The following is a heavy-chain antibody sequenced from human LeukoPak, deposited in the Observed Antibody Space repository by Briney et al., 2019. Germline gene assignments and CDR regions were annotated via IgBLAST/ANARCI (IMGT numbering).Heavy chain of an antibody. CDR2: IYYSGST. V-gene: IGHV4-59*01. CDR1: GGSFSGYY. J-gene: IGHJ4*02. CDR3: ASATYYDFWSGYYV. D-gene: IGHD3-3*01. Sequence: SETLSLTCAVYGGSFSGYYWSWIRQPPGKGLEWIGYIYYSGSTNYNPSLKSRVTISVDTSKHQFSLKLSSVTAADTAVYYCASATYYDFWSGYYVWGQGTLVTVSS.